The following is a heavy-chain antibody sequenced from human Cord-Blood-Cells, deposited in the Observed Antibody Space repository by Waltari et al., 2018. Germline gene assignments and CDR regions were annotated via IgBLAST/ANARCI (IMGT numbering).Heavy chain of an antibody. V-gene: IGHV3-74*01. D-gene: IGHD4-17*01. Sequence: EVQLVESGGGLVQPGGSLRLSCAASGFTFSSYWMHWVRQAPGKGLVWVSRINSDGRSNSYADSVKGRFTISRDNAKNTLYLQMNSLRAEDTAVYYCARVPYGDYVDYWGQGTLVTVSS. CDR1: GFTFSSYW. J-gene: IGHJ4*02. CDR2: INSDGRSN. CDR3: ARVPYGDYVDY.